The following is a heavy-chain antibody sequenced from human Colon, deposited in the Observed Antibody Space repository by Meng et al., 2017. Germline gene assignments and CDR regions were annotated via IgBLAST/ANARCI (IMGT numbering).Heavy chain of an antibody. CDR2: AHYTRST. CDR3: ATTSDYVWGSYRFPFDP. CDR1: GDFTSSRTYH. D-gene: IGHD3-16*02. V-gene: IGHV4-39*07. Sequence: SETLSLTCSVSGDFTSSRTYHWGWIRQPPGKGLEWVGTAHYTRSTYYNPSLKSRVTISVDTSKKPFSLKLGSVTAADTAVYYCATTSDYVWGSYRFPFDPWGPGTLVTVSS. J-gene: IGHJ5*02.